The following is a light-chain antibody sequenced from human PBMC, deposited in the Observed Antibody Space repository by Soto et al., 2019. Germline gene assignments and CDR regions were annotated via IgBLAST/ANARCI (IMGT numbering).Light chain of an antibody. CDR2: GGS. J-gene: IGKJ5*01. CDR1: QDVSDV. Sequence: DILLTQSPSILSASVGDRVTLTCRASQDVSDVLAWYQQAPGKAPKLLIYGGSTFQSGVPSRFSGSGSGTEFSLTITGRQPEDFATYYCQYLNGVPTITFGQGTQLEIK. V-gene: IGKV1-9*01. CDR3: QYLNGVPTIT.